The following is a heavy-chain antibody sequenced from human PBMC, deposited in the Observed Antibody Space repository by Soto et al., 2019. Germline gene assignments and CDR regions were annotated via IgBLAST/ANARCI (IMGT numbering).Heavy chain of an antibody. CDR3: PXVXYCSGGSCYPNGRHFDY. CDR1: GFTFTSSA. CDR2: MVVGIFNT. D-gene: IGHD2-15*01. J-gene: IGHJ4*02. V-gene: IGHV1-58*02. Sequence: ASVKVSCKASGFTFTSSAMQLVRQARVQLLELIVWMVVGIFNTNYSQKFQERFTIAMYMSTITSYIELISLRSEDTTVYYCPXVXYCSGGSCYPNGRHFDYWGQGTMVTVSS.